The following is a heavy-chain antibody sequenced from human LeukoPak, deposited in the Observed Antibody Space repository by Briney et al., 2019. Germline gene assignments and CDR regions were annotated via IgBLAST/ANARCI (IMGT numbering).Heavy chain of an antibody. CDR1: GFTFSSYA. V-gene: IGHV3-23*01. CDR2: ISGSGGNT. J-gene: IGHJ4*02. Sequence: GGSLRLSCAASGFTFSSYAMSWVRQAPGKGLEWVSAISGSGGNTYYTDSVRGRFTISRDNSKNTLYLQMNSLRADDTALYYRAKDGAGGPYSSSWFDYWGQGTLVTVSS. D-gene: IGHD6-13*01. CDR3: AKDGAGGPYSSSWFDY.